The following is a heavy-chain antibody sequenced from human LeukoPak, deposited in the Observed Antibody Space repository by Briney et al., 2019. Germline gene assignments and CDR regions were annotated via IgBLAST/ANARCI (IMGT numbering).Heavy chain of an antibody. CDR1: GFTFSNYG. CDR3: TRHGYSGSYFYWFDP. D-gene: IGHD1-26*01. Sequence: GGSLRLSCAASGFTFSNYGVHWVCQAPGKGLEWVAVISYDGSNKYYADSVKGRFTISRDNSKNTLYLQMNSLRAEDTAVYYCTRHGYSGSYFYWFDPWGQGTLVTVSS. V-gene: IGHV3-30*19. J-gene: IGHJ5*02. CDR2: ISYDGSNK.